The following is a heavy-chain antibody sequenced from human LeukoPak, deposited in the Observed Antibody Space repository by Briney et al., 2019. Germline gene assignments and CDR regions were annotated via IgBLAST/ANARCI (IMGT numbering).Heavy chain of an antibody. Sequence: ASVKVSCEASGYTFTGYYMHWVRQAPGQGLEWMGIINPSGGSTSYAQKFQGRVTMTRDTSTSTVYMELSSLRSEDTAVYYCARGRNDYVWGSYRPGDYWGQGTLVTVSS. D-gene: IGHD3-16*02. CDR2: INPSGGST. CDR1: GYTFTGYY. CDR3: ARGRNDYVWGSYRPGDY. J-gene: IGHJ4*02. V-gene: IGHV1-46*01.